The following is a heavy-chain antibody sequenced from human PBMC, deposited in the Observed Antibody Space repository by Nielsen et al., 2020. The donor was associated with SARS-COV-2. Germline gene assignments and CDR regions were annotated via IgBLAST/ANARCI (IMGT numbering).Heavy chain of an antibody. Sequence: GESLKISCAASGFTFSTYDMYWIRQPTGKAPEWISAIGTGGDTYYSDSVKDRFTISRENAKDSLFLQMNSLRAEDTALYYCAKLPGGYGDYAVYWGQGTLVTVSS. CDR2: IGTGGDT. CDR3: AKLPGGYGDYAVY. D-gene: IGHD4-17*01. V-gene: IGHV3-13*01. CDR1: GFTFSTYD. J-gene: IGHJ4*02.